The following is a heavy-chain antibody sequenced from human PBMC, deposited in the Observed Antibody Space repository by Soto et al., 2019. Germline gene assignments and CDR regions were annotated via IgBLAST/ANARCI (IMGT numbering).Heavy chain of an antibody. Sequence: TLSLTCAVSGGSISSGGYSWSWIRQPPGKGLEWIGYTYHSGSTYYNSSLKSRVTISVDMSKNQFSLKLSSVTAADTAVYYCARYRGATITFDYWGQGTLATVSS. CDR2: TYHSGST. CDR1: GGSISSGGYS. J-gene: IGHJ4*02. CDR3: ARYRGATITFDY. D-gene: IGHD1-26*01. V-gene: IGHV4-30-2*01.